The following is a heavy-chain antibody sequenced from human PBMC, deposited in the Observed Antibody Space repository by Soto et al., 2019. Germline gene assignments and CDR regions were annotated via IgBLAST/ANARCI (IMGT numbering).Heavy chain of an antibody. Sequence: QVQLVQSGAEVKKPGASVKVSCKASGYTLIGYYMHWVRQAPGQGLEWMGWINPSSGGTNFAQKFQGRVTMTRDTSISTAYMELSSLRSDDTAVYYCARVGGYCTSSSCFSAEYFQHWGQGTLVTVSS. J-gene: IGHJ1*01. CDR1: GYTLIGYY. CDR3: ARVGGYCTSSSCFSAEYFQH. V-gene: IGHV1-2*02. D-gene: IGHD2-15*01. CDR2: INPSSGGT.